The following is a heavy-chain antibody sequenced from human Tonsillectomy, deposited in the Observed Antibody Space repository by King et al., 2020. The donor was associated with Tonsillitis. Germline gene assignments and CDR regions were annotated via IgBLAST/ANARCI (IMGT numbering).Heavy chain of an antibody. CDR3: AGRGSSTSNAFDP. Sequence: QLQESGPGLVKPSETLSLTCTVSGGSISSYYWSWIRQPPGKGLEWIGDIYYSGSTNYNPPLKSRVTISVDTSKNQFSLKLRSVTSADTAVYYGAGRGSSTSNAFDPWGQGTLVTVSS. CDR2: IYYSGST. CDR1: GGSISSYY. D-gene: IGHD2-2*01. V-gene: IGHV4-59*08. J-gene: IGHJ5*02.